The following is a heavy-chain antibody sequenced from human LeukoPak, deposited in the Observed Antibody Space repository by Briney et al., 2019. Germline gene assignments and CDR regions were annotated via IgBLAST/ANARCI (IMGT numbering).Heavy chain of an antibody. CDR1: GGSISSGGYY. Sequence: SQTLSLTCTVSGGSISSGGYYWSWLRQPPGKGLVWIGYICHSGSTYYNPSLQSRVTISVDRSKNQFSLKLSSVTAADTAVYYWARMVEDWFDPWGQGTLVTVSS. CDR3: ARMVEDWFDP. V-gene: IGHV4-30-2*01. J-gene: IGHJ5*02. CDR2: ICHSGST. D-gene: IGHD2-15*01.